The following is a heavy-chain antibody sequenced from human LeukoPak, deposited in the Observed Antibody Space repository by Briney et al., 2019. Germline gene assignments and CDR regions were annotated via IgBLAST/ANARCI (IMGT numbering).Heavy chain of an antibody. Sequence: ASVKVSCKASGYIFTGYYMHWVRQAPGQGLEWMGWINPNSGDTNYAQKFQGRVTMTRDTSISTAYMELSRLRSDDTAVYYCARVRDWDLLRYFDSWGQGTLVTVSS. CDR1: GYIFTGYY. D-gene: IGHD1-26*01. CDR2: INPNSGDT. J-gene: IGHJ4*02. CDR3: ARVRDWDLLRYFDS. V-gene: IGHV1-2*02.